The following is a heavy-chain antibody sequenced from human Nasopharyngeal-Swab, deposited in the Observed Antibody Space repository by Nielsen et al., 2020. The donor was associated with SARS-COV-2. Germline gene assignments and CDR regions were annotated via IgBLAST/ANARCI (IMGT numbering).Heavy chain of an antibody. V-gene: IGHV3-15*01. D-gene: IGHD6-6*01. J-gene: IGHJ6*02. CDR3: TTDIAARLYYYGMDV. CDR2: IKSKTDGGTT. Sequence: VRQAPGKGLEWVGRIKSKTDGGTTDYAAPVKGRFTISRDDSKNTLYLQMNSLKTEDTAVYYCTTDIAARLYYYGMDVWGQGTTVTVSS.